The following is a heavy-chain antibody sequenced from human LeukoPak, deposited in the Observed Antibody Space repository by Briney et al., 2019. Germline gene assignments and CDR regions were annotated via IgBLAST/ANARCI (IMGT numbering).Heavy chain of an antibody. CDR1: GGSFSGYY. CDR2: ISGSGGST. CDR3: AKALKYYYDSSGYYGWFDP. D-gene: IGHD3-22*01. J-gene: IGHJ5*02. Sequence: PSETLSLTCAVYGGSFSGYYWSWIRQAPGKGLEWVSAISGSGGSTYYADSVKGRFTISRDNSKNTLYLQMNSLRAEDTAVYYCAKALKYYYDSSGYYGWFDPWGQGTLVTVSS. V-gene: IGHV3-23*01.